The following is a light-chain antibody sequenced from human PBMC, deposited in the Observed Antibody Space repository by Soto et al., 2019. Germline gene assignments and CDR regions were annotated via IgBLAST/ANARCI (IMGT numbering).Light chain of an antibody. V-gene: IGKV3-20*01. CDR1: QSVSSSY. CDR2: GAS. CDR3: QQYGSLVT. Sequence: EIVLTQSPGTLSLSPGDRATLSCRASQSVSSSYLAWYQQKPGRAPRLLIDGASRRATGIPDRFSGSGSGTDFTLTISRLEPEDTAVYYCQQYGSLVTFGQGTKVEIK. J-gene: IGKJ1*01.